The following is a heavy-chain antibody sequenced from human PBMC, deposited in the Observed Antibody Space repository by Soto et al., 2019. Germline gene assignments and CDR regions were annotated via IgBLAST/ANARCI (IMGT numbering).Heavy chain of an antibody. Sequence: SETLSLTCAVYGGSFSGYYWSWIRQPPGKGLEWIGEINHSGGTNYNPSLKGRVTISVDTSKNQFSLKLSSVTAADTAVYYCARDIHLYYYGSGSYHYYFAYWGQGTLVTVSS. CDR3: ARDIHLYYYGSGSYHYYFAY. J-gene: IGHJ4*02. V-gene: IGHV4-34*01. CDR2: INHSGGT. D-gene: IGHD3-10*01. CDR1: GGSFSGYY.